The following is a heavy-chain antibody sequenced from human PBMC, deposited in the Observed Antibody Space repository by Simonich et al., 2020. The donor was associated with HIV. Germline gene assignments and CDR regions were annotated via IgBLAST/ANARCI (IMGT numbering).Heavy chain of an antibody. J-gene: IGHJ4*02. CDR3: ASGGSISSVWADDY. CDR2: ISYDGSNK. CDR1: GFTFISYA. V-gene: IGHV3-30*07. D-gene: IGHD3-16*01. Sequence: QVQLVESGGGVVQHGRSLRLSCAASGFTFISYAMHWVRQAPGKGLEWVAVISYDGSNKYYADSVKGRFTISRNNSKNTLYLQMNSLGAEDTAVYYCASGGSISSVWADDYWGQGTLVTVSS.